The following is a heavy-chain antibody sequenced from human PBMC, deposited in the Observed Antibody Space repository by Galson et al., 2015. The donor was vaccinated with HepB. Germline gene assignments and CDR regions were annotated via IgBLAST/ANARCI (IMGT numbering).Heavy chain of an antibody. D-gene: IGHD6-13*01. CDR2: ISSSSSYT. V-gene: IGHV3-11*06. Sequence: SLRLSCAASGFTFSDYYMSWIRQAPGKGLEWVSYISSSSSYTDYADSVKGRFTISRDNAKNSLYLQMNSLRAEDTAVYYCARDRELAAAAPQYGMDVWGQGTTVTVSS. CDR1: GFTFSDYY. J-gene: IGHJ6*02. CDR3: ARDRELAAAAPQYGMDV.